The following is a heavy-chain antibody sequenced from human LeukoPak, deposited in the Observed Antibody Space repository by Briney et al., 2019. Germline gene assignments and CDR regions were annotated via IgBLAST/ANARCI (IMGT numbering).Heavy chain of an antibody. D-gene: IGHD3-10*01. J-gene: IGHJ5*02. CDR2: MWYDGSNK. V-gene: IGHV3-33*01. CDR1: GFTFSSYG. Sequence: GRSLRLSCAASGFTFSSYGMHWVRQAPGKGLEWVAVMWYDGSNKYYADSVKGRFTISRDNSKNTLYLQMSSLRAEDTAVYYCARVGYYGSGTTFAPWGQGTLVTVSS. CDR3: ARVGYYGSGTTFAP.